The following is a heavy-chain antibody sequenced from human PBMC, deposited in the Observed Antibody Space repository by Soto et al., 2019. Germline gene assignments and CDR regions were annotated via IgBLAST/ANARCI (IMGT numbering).Heavy chain of an antibody. CDR2: ISSSGSTI. D-gene: IGHD1-26*01. CDR3: ASVGFYYYYGMDV. V-gene: IGHV3-48*03. CDR1: GFTFSSYE. Sequence: GGSLRLSCAASGFTFSSYEMNWVRQAPGKGLEWVSYISSSGSTIYYADSVKGRFTISRDNAKNSLYLQMNSLRAEDTAVYYCASVGFYYYYGMDVWGQGTTGTVSS. J-gene: IGHJ6*02.